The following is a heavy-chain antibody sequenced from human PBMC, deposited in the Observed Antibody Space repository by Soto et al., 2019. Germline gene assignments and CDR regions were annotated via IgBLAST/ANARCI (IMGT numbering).Heavy chain of an antibody. CDR3: AKDRDSWSGYYTGNHAMDV. CDR2: ISGSGGST. CDR1: GFTFSSYA. D-gene: IGHD3-3*01. V-gene: IGHV3-23*01. J-gene: IGHJ6*01. Sequence: GGSLRLCCAASGFTFSSYAMSWVRQAPGKGLEWVSAISGSGGSTYYADSVKGRFTISRDNSKNTLYLEMNSLRAEETAVYYLAKDRDSWSGYYTGNHAMDVWGQGTTVNVPP.